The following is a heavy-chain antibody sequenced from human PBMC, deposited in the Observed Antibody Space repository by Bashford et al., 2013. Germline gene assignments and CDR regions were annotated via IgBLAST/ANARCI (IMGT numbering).Heavy chain of an antibody. CDR1: AGTISSSAYY. V-gene: IGHV4-39*01. D-gene: IGHD1-14*01. CDR3: ARLGHRNPWPQEGSFDI. J-gene: IGHJ3*02. Sequence: SSETLSLTCTVSAGTISSSAYYWGWIRQPPEKGLEWIGFIYYSGSTYYNPSLKSRVTISVDTSKNQFSLKLTSVTAADTAVYYCARLGHRNPWPQEGSFDIVGTKGQVGHRL. CDR2: IYYSGST.